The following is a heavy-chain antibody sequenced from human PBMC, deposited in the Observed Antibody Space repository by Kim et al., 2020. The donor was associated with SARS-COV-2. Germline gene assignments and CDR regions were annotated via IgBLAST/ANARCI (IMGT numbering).Heavy chain of an antibody. Sequence: KGRLTISRDNAKNTLYLQMNSLRAEDTAVYYCAKDRSPKWFGENYYYGMDVWGQGTTVTVSS. CDR3: AKDRSPKWFGENYYYGMDV. V-gene: IGHV3-23*01. D-gene: IGHD3-10*01. J-gene: IGHJ6*02.